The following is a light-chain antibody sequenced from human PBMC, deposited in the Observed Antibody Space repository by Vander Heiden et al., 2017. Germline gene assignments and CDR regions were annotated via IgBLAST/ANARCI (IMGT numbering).Light chain of an antibody. J-gene: IGKJ1*01. CDR3: QHRSGWLPGT. Sequence: EIVLTQSPATLSLSPGEGATLSCTTSQSVSSYLAWYQHKPGQAPRLLIYEASNRATGSPGRFSGTGSGTDFTLTISSREPEDSAVYYCQHRSGWLPGTFGPGTKVEIK. V-gene: IGKV3-11*01. CDR2: EAS. CDR1: QSVSSY.